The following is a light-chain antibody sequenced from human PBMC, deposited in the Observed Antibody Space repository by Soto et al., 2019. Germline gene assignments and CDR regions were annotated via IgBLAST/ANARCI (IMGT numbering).Light chain of an antibody. CDR2: DAS. Sequence: EIVLTQSPATLSLSPGERATLSCRASQSVSSYLAWYQQKPGQAPRLLIYDASNRATGIPARFSGSGSGTDFTLTISILEPEDFAVYYCQQRSNWPRRLTFGGGTKVEIK. CDR3: QQRSNWPRRLT. V-gene: IGKV3-11*01. J-gene: IGKJ4*01. CDR1: QSVSSY.